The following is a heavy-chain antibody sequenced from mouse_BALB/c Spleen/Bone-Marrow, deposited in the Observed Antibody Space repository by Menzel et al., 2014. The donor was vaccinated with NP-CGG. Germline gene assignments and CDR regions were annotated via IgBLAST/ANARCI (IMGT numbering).Heavy chain of an antibody. Sequence: DVQLQESRAELVKPGASVKLSCTASGFNIKDTYMHWVMQRPEQGLEWIGRIDPANGNTKYDPKFQGKATITADTSSNTAYLQLSSLTSEDTAVYYCARYRYYGSSYAMDYWGQGTSVTVSS. CDR1: GFNIKDTY. D-gene: IGHD1-1*01. V-gene: IGHV14-3*02. J-gene: IGHJ4*01. CDR2: IDPANGNT. CDR3: ARYRYYGSSYAMDY.